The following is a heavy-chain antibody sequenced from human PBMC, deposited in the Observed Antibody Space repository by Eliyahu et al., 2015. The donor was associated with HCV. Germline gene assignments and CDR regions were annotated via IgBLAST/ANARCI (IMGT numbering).Heavy chain of an antibody. CDR1: GXXXSSSPYY. Sequence: QLQLQESGPGLVKPSETLSLXCTVXGXXXSSSPYYWGWIRQPPGKGLEWMGSISYSGSTYYNPSLNSRVTIFVDTSNNQFSLRLSSLTAADTAVYYCARPQGINWHWGYDAFDIWGQGTMVTVSS. D-gene: IGHD1-7*01. V-gene: IGHV4-39*01. CDR2: ISYSGST. J-gene: IGHJ3*02. CDR3: ARPQGINWHWGYDAFDI.